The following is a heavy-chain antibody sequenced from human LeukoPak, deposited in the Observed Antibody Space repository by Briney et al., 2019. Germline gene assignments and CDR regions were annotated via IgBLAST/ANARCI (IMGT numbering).Heavy chain of an antibody. D-gene: IGHD3-22*01. CDR1: GFTFSDYY. J-gene: IGHJ3*02. Sequence: TGGSLRLSCAASGFTFSDYYMSWIRQAPGKGLEWVSYISSSGSTIYYADSVKGRFTISRDNAKNSLYLQMNSLRAEDTAVYYCARRPQLYYYDSSGHDAFDIWGQGTMVTVSS. V-gene: IGHV3-11*01. CDR3: ARRPQLYYYDSSGHDAFDI. CDR2: ISSSGSTI.